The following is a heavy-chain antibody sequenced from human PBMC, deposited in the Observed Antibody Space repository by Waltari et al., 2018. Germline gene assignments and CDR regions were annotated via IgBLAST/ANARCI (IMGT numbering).Heavy chain of an antibody. V-gene: IGHV4-59*11. J-gene: IGHJ4*02. Sequence: QVQLQESGPGLVKPSETLSLTCTVSGGSISSHYWSWIRQPPGKGLEWIGYIYYSGSTNYNPSLKSRVTISVDTSKNQFSLKLSSVTAADTAVYYCASTTAYYDFWSGYYKNMGYYFDYWGQGTLVTVSS. D-gene: IGHD3-3*01. CDR1: GGSISSHY. CDR3: ASTTAYYDFWSGYYKNMGYYFDY. CDR2: IYYSGST.